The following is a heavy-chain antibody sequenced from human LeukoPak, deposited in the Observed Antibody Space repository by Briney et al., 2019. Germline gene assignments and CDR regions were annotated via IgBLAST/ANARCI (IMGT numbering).Heavy chain of an antibody. CDR3: ARNHGGWFDS. J-gene: IGHJ5*01. CDR2: IYYSGTT. Sequence: SETLSLICTVSGGSIRNFYWSWIRQPPGKGLEWIGYIYYSGTTKYNPSLKSRVTISVDTSKNQFSLKVSSVTAADTAAYYCARNHGGWFDSWGQGTLVTVSS. CDR1: GGSIRNFY. D-gene: IGHD4-23*01. V-gene: IGHV4-59*01.